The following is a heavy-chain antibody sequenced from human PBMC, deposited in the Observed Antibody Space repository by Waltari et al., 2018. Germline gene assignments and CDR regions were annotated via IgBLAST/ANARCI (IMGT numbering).Heavy chain of an antibody. V-gene: IGHV3-53*01. CDR3: ARDQDGMDV. Sequence: EVQLVASGGVLIQPGGSLRLSCAAAGLTVSRNYMSWVRQAPGKGLEWGSVIYSGGSTYYADSVKGRFTISRDNSKNTLYLQMNSLRAEDTAVYYCARDQDGMDVWGQGTTVTVSS. CDR2: IYSGGST. J-gene: IGHJ6*02. CDR1: GLTVSRNY.